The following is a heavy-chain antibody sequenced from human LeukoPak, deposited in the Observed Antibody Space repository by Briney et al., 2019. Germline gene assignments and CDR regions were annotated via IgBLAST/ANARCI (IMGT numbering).Heavy chain of an antibody. D-gene: IGHD6-19*01. CDR1: GFTFSSYW. CDR2: INSDGSST. CDR3: ARAPGLWLVNYYYYYGMDV. V-gene: IGHV3-74*01. J-gene: IGHJ6*02. Sequence: PGGSLRLSCAASGFTFSSYWMHWVRQAPGKGLVWVSRINSDGSSTSYADSVKGRFTISRDNAKNTLYLQMNSLRAEDTAVYYCARAPGLWLVNYYYYYGMDVWGQGTTVTVSS.